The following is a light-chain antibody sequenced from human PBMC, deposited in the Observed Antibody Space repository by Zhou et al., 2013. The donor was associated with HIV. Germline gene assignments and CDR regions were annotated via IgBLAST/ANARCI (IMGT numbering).Light chain of an antibody. V-gene: IGKV3-11*01. CDR1: QSVSSY. CDR2: DAS. J-gene: IGKJ3*01. Sequence: EIVLTQSPATLSLSPGERATLSCRASQSVSSYLAWYQQKPGQAPRLLIYDASNRAPATPDRFSGSGSGTDFTLTIARVAPEDFAVYYCQQYGSSHFTFGPGTKVDIK. CDR3: QQYGSSHFT.